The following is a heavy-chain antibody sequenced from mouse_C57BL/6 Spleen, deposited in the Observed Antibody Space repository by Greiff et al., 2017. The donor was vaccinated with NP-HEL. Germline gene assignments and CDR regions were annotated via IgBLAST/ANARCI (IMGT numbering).Heavy chain of an antibody. J-gene: IGHJ2*01. CDR3: ATANWDYFDD. V-gene: IGHV1-69*01. D-gene: IGHD4-1*01. CDR2: IDPSDSYT. CDR1: GYTFTSYW. Sequence: VQLQQSGAELVMPGASVKLSCKASGYTFTSYWMHWVKQRPGQGLEWIGEIDPSDSYTNYNQKFKGKSTLTVDKSSSTAYMQLSSLTSEDSAVYYCATANWDYFDDWGQGTTLTVSS.